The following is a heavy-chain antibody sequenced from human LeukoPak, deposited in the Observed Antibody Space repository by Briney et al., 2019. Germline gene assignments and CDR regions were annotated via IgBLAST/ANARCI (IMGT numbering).Heavy chain of an antibody. D-gene: IGHD6-13*01. Sequence: GGSLRLSCAASGFTVSSNYMSWVRQAPGKGLEWVSVIYPGGSTYYADSVKGRFTISRDNSKNTLYLQMNSLRAEDTAVYYCTGRGLYSSSWWAFDVWGQGTVVTVSS. CDR3: TGRGLYSSSWWAFDV. V-gene: IGHV3-53*01. J-gene: IGHJ3*01. CDR1: GFTVSSNY. CDR2: IYPGGST.